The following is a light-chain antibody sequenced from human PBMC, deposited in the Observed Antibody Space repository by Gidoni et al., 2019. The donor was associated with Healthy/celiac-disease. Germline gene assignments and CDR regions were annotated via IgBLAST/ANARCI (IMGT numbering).Light chain of an antibody. J-gene: IGKJ4*01. CDR3: MQALQTPLT. CDR2: LGY. CDR1: QSLLHSNGYNY. Sequence: DSVITQSPLSLPVTPGEPASISCRSSQSLLHSNGYNYLDWYLQKPGQSPQLLIYLGYNRSSGVPDRFSGSGSGKDFTLKISRVEAEDVGVYYCMQALQTPLTFGGGTKVEIK. V-gene: IGKV2-28*01.